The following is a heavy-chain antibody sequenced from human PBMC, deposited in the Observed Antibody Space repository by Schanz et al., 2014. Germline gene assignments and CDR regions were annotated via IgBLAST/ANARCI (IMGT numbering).Heavy chain of an antibody. J-gene: IGHJ4*02. CDR3: AKDSTHIDIVLVPTAIDY. V-gene: IGHV3-30*18. D-gene: IGHD2-2*01. CDR2: MSYDGSIK. Sequence: QVQLLQFGGGVVQPGRSLRLSCAASGFTLSNSDMHWVRQAPGKGLEWVAAMSYDGSIKYYGDSVKGRFTISRDNSKNTLYLHMNTLRSEDTAVYYCAKDSTHIDIVLVPTAIDYWGQGTLVTVSS. CDR1: GFTLSNSD.